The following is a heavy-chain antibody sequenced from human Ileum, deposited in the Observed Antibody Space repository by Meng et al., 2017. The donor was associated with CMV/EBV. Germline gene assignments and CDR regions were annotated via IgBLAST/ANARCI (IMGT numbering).Heavy chain of an antibody. J-gene: IGHJ6*02. CDR1: GYTFSDYF. CDR2: INPKNGGT. V-gene: IGHV1-2*02. D-gene: IGHD6-19*01. Sequence: ASVKVSCKASGYTFSDYFIHWGRHAPGQGLEWMGWINPKNGGTRYSQKSQGRISMTRDTSITTVFMELRSLISDDPAVYYCAREGGAPVAGQESYYYGMDVWGQGPTVTVSS. CDR3: AREGGAPVAGQESYYYGMDV.